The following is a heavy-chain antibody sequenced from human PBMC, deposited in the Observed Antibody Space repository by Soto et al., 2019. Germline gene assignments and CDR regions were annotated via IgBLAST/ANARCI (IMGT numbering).Heavy chain of an antibody. J-gene: IGHJ6*02. Sequence: SETLSLTWTVSGGSISSYYWSWIRQPPGKGLEWIGYIYYSGSTNYNPSLKSRVTISVDTSKNQFSLKLSSVTAADTAVYYCARRAARGHYYYYGMDVWGQGTTVTVSS. CDR2: IYYSGST. D-gene: IGHD6-6*01. CDR3: ARRAARGHYYYYGMDV. V-gene: IGHV4-59*01. CDR1: GGSISSYY.